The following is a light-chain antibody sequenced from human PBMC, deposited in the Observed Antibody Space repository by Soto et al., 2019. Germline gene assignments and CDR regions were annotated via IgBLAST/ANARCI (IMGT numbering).Light chain of an antibody. CDR1: EILAYSDGNTY. CDR2: DAS. Sequence: DVVMTQSPLSLPVTLGQPSSISCRSSEILAYSDGNTYLNWFQQRPGQSPRRLIYDASNRATGVPARFSGSGSGTDFTLTISSLEPEDFALYYCQQRNNWPPITFGQGTRLEIK. J-gene: IGKJ5*01. CDR3: QQRNNWPPIT. V-gene: IGKV2-30*01.